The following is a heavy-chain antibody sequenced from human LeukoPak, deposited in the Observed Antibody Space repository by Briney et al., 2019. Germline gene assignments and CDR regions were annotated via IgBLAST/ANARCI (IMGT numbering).Heavy chain of an antibody. V-gene: IGHV3-7*01. Sequence: GGSLRLSCAASGFTFSSYWMSWVRQAPGKGLEWVANIKKDGSEKYYVDSVKGRFTISRDNAKKSLYLQVNSLRAEDTALYYCARHLSGVSGYTYGRGIDYWGQGTLVTVSS. CDR1: GFTFSSYW. D-gene: IGHD5-18*01. J-gene: IGHJ4*02. CDR2: IKKDGSEK. CDR3: ARHLSGVSGYTYGRGIDY.